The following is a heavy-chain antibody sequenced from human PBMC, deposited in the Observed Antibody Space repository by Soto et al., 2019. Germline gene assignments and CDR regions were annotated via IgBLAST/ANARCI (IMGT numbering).Heavy chain of an antibody. CDR3: ARDITGTTQTGFDY. J-gene: IGHJ4*02. D-gene: IGHD1-7*01. Sequence: SETLSLTCTVSGGSISSYYWSWIRQPPGKGLEWIGYIYYSGSTNYNPSLKSRVTISVDTSKNQFSLKLSSVTAADTAVYYCARDITGTTQTGFDYWGQGTLVNVS. CDR2: IYYSGST. V-gene: IGHV4-59*01. CDR1: GGSISSYY.